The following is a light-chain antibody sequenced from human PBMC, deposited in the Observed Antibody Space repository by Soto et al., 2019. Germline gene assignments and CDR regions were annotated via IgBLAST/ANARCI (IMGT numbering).Light chain of an antibody. CDR1: SSDIGAYNY. CDR2: DVT. Sequence: QSALTQPASVSGSPGQSITISCSGTSSDIGAYNYVSWYQQHPDKAPKLIIFDVTNRPSGISNRFSGSKSGNTASLIISGLQGDDEGDYYCCAYVSSNTLLFGGGTKLTVL. CDR3: CAYVSSNTLL. J-gene: IGLJ3*02. V-gene: IGLV2-14*03.